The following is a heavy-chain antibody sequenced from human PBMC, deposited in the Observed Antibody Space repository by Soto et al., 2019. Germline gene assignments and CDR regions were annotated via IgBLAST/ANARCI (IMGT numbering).Heavy chain of an antibody. CDR3: ARDVSTYYYGSGSYDSGMDV. CDR2: ISYDGSNK. CDR1: GGTFSSYA. D-gene: IGHD3-10*01. Sequence: SCKASGGTFSSYAMHWVRQAPGKGLEWVAVISYDGSNKYYADSVKGRFTISRDNSKNTLYLQMNSLRAEDTAVYYCARDVSTYYYGSGSYDSGMDVWGQGTTVTVSS. J-gene: IGHJ6*02. V-gene: IGHV3-30-3*01.